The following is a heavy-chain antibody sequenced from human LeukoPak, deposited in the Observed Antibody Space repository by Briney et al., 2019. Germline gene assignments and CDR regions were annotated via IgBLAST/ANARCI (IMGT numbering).Heavy chain of an antibody. CDR2: IRYDGNDK. J-gene: IGHJ4*02. D-gene: IGHD3-22*01. CDR1: GFTFSYYG. CDR3: ARVLHKRNYDSTTYYGY. V-gene: IGHV3-30*02. Sequence: GGSLRLSCAASGFTFSYYGMHWVRQAPGKGLEWVAFIRYDGNDKYYAESVKGRFTISRDTSKNTLYLHMNSLRAEDTAVYYCARVLHKRNYDSTTYYGYWGQGTLVTVSS.